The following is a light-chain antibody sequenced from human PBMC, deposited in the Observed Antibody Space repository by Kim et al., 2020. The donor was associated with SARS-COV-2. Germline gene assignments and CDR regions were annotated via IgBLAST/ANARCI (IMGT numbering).Light chain of an antibody. J-gene: IGLJ1*01. CDR2: YDS. CDR1: NIGSKR. CDR3: QVWDYSSDHYV. V-gene: IGLV3-21*04. Sequence: SYELTQPPSVSVAPGRTARITCGGNNIGSKRVHWYQQKPGQAPVLVIYYDSDRPSGIPERFSGSKSGNTATLTISRVEAGDEADYYCQVWDYSSDHYVFGTGTKVTVL.